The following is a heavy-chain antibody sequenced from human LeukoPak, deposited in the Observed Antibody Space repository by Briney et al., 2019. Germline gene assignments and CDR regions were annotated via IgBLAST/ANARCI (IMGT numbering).Heavy chain of an antibody. V-gene: IGHV7-4-1*02. CDR1: GYTFTTYA. D-gene: IGHD6-19*01. CDR2: INTNTGNP. CDR3: ARGDLNDGWYAWLGH. J-gene: IGHJ4*02. Sequence: GDSVKVSCKASGYTFTTYAMNWVRQAPGQGLEWVGWINTNTGNPTYAQGFTGRFVFSLDTSVMTTYLQISSLEAADTAVYYCARGDLNDGWYAWLGHWGQGTLVTVSS.